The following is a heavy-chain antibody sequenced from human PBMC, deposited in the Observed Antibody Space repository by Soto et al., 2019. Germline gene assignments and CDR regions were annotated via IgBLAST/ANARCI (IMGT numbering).Heavy chain of an antibody. V-gene: IGHV3-7*01. CDR1: FSGHW. Sequence: FSGHWMSWVHKAPGKGLEWVANIKQDGSDDYYVDSVKGRFTISRDNAKNSLYMQMNGLRVEDTAVYYCASGTTISCRFDCWGQGNLVTVPS. CDR3: ASGTTISCRFDC. D-gene: IGHD2-2*01. CDR2: IKQDGSDD. J-gene: IGHJ4*02.